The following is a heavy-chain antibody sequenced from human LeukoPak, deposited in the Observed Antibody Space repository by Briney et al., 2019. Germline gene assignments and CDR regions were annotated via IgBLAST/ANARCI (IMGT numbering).Heavy chain of an antibody. Sequence: ASVKVSCKASGYTFTDYYMHWVRQAPGQGLEWMGIINPSGGSTSYAQKFQGRVTMTRDMSTSTVSMELSSLRSEDTAVYYCARASSDADYFDYWGQGTLVTVSS. CDR3: ARASSDADYFDY. D-gene: IGHD6-25*01. J-gene: IGHJ4*02. CDR1: GYTFTDYY. CDR2: INPSGGST. V-gene: IGHV1-46*01.